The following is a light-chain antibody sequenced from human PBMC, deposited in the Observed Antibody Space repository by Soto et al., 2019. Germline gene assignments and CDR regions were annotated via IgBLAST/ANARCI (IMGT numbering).Light chain of an antibody. Sequence: EIVLTQSPATLSLSPGERATLSCRASQSVNSNLAWYQQKPGQAPRLLIYDASNRATGIPARFSGSGSGTVCTLTIRSLEPEDFAVYYCQQRGNWPLTFGGGTKVEIK. CDR3: QQRGNWPLT. CDR1: QSVNSN. V-gene: IGKV3-11*01. J-gene: IGKJ4*01. CDR2: DAS.